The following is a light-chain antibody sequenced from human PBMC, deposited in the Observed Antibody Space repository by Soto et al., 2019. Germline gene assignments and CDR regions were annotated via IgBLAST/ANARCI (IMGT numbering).Light chain of an antibody. CDR1: HSIFTNSKNKKY. Sequence: DIVLTQSADTLAVSLVESATNNYKSIHSIFTNSKNKKYLALYQQKPGKPPKLLIHCASILESGVPNRLSGSGSRTDFSLTINRLQAEDVAVYCCQQYYRTPWTCGPGTKVDIK. V-gene: IGKV4-1*01. CDR2: CAS. CDR3: QQYYRTPWT. J-gene: IGKJ1*01.